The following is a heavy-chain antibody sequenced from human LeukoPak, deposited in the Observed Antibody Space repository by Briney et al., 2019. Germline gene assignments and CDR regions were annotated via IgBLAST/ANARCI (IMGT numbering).Heavy chain of an antibody. CDR2: ISYDGSNK. CDR3: AKARNYDSSGYYYVY. J-gene: IGHJ3*01. CDR1: GFTFSSYG. D-gene: IGHD3-22*01. Sequence: GGSLRLSCAASGFTFSSYGMHWVRQAPGKGLEWVAVISYDGSNKYYADSVKGRFTISRDNSKNTLYLQMNSLRAEDTAVYYCAKARNYDSSGYYYVYWGQGTMVTVSS. V-gene: IGHV3-30*18.